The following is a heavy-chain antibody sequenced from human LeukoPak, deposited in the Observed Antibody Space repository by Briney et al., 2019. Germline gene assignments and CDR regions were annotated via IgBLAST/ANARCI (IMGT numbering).Heavy chain of an antibody. J-gene: IGHJ5*02. CDR1: GGSFSGYY. V-gene: IGHV4-34*01. CDR3: ARGIEDTAMVTVWFGP. CDR2: INHSGST. Sequence: PSETLSLTCAVYGGSFSGYYWSWIRQPPGKGLEWIGEINHSGSTNYNPSLKSRVTISVDTSKNQFSLKLSSVTAADTAEYYCARGIEDTAMVTVWFGPWGQGTLVTVSS. D-gene: IGHD5-18*01.